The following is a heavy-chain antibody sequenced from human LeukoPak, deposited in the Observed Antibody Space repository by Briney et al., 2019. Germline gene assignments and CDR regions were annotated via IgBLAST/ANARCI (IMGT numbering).Heavy chain of an antibody. CDR2: INHSGST. CDR1: GGSFSGYY. Sequence: SETLSLTCAVYGGSFSGYYWSWIRQPPGKGLEWIGEINHSGSTNYNPSLKSRVTISVDTSKNQFSLKLSSVPAADTAVYYCARGSLEGYNFDYWGQGTLVTVSS. J-gene: IGHJ4*02. D-gene: IGHD5-24*01. CDR3: ARGSLEGYNFDY. V-gene: IGHV4-34*01.